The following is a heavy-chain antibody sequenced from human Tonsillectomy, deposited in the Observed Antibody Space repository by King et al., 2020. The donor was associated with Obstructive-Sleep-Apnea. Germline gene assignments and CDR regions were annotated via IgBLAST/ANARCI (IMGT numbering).Heavy chain of an antibody. D-gene: IGHD2-2*01. CDR1: GYSISSGYY. V-gene: IGHV4-38-2*02. CDR3: ARDRDCSSTSCYGNYFDC. J-gene: IGHJ4*02. CDR2: IYHSGST. Sequence: VQLQESGPGLVKPSETLSLTCTVSGYSISSGYYWGWIRQPPGKGLEWIGSIYHSGSTYYNPSLKSRVTISVDTSKNQFSLKLSSVTAADTAVYYCARDRDCSSTSCYGNYFDCWGQGTLVTVSS.